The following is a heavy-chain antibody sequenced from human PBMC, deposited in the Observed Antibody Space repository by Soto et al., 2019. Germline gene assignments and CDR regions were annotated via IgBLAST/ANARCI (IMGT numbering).Heavy chain of an antibody. D-gene: IGHD2-15*01. V-gene: IGHV4-30-4*01. CDR1: GASISSVDHS. J-gene: IGHJ4*02. Sequence: QVQLQESGPGLVKPSQTLSLTCTVSGASISSVDHSWRWIRHPPGKGLEWIGYIYYSGRADHNPSLRSRVALSIDTAKNRFYLRLSSVTAAGTAVYYCARVGGNEDFDTWGQGTLVTVSS. CDR2: IYYSGRA. CDR3: ARVGGNEDFDT.